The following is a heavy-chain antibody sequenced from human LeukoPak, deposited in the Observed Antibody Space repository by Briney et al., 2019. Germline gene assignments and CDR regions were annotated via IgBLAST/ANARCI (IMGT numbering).Heavy chain of an antibody. D-gene: IGHD2-21*02. Sequence: GGSLRLSCAASGFTVSSNYMSWVCQAPGKGLEWVSVIYSGGSTYYADSVKGRFTISRHNSKNTLYLQMNSLRAEDTAVYYCAGPPNCGGDCYYFQHWGQGTLVTVSS. CDR2: IYSGGST. V-gene: IGHV3-53*04. CDR3: AGPPNCGGDCYYFQH. CDR1: GFTVSSNY. J-gene: IGHJ1*01.